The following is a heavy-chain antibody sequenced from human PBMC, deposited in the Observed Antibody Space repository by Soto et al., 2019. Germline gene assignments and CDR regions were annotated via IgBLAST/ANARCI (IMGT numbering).Heavy chain of an antibody. CDR2: IGPETGAT. J-gene: IGHJ4*02. CDR1: GYTFTGHY. Sequence: ASLKVSCKASGYTFTGHYIHWVRQAPEQGPEWMGEIGPETGATRYAQKFQGRVTMTRDMSITTVYMELNNLSPDDTAVYYCGRGRSGQIVVFYWGQGTPVTVSS. D-gene: IGHD1-26*01. V-gene: IGHV1-2*02. CDR3: GRGRSGQIVVFY.